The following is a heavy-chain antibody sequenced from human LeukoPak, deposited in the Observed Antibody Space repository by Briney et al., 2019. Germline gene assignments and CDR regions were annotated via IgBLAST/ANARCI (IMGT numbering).Heavy chain of an antibody. CDR3: ARGYYDFWSGYLFYDAFDI. CDR1: GFTFSSYS. CDR2: ISSSSSYI. J-gene: IGHJ3*02. Sequence: GSLRLSCAASGFTFSSYSMNWVRQAPRKGLEWVSSISSSSSYIYYADSVKGRFTISRDNAKNSLYLQMNSLRAEDTAVYYCARGYYDFWSGYLFYDAFDIWGQGTMVTVSS. V-gene: IGHV3-21*01. D-gene: IGHD3-3*01.